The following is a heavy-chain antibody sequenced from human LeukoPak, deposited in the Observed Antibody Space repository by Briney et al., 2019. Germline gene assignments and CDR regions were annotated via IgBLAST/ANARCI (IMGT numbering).Heavy chain of an antibody. J-gene: IGHJ3*02. D-gene: IGHD3-10*01. CDR1: GITFSSYG. Sequence: PGRSLRLSCAASGITFSSYGMYWVRQAPGKGLEWVAFIRPDGSNEYYAASVRGRFAISRDNSQNTLHLQMNSLRLEDTAVYYCVKDWGVLPDYTADGFDIWGPGTMVTVSS. CDR3: VKDWGVLPDYTADGFDI. V-gene: IGHV3-30*02. CDR2: IRPDGSNE.